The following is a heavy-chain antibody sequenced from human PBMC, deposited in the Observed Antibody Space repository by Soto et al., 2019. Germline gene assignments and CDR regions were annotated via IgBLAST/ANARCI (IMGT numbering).Heavy chain of an antibody. V-gene: IGHV3-74*01. CDR1: GFTFSSYW. CDR2: INSDGSST. J-gene: IGHJ4*02. Sequence: EVQLVESGGGLVQPGGSLRLSCAASGFTFSSYWMHWVRQAPGKGLVWVSRINSDGSSTSYADSVKGRFTISRDNAKNTLYLRMNGLRAEDTAVYYCARGHRWELGGEGDYWGQGTLVTVSS. CDR3: ARGHRWELGGEGDY. D-gene: IGHD1-26*01.